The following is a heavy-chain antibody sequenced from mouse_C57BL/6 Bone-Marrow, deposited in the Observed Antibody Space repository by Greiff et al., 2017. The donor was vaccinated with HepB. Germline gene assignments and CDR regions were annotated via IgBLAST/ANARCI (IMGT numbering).Heavy chain of an antibody. J-gene: IGHJ2*01. V-gene: IGHV1-81*01. CDR3: APRYYYFDY. CDR2: IYPRSGNT. D-gene: IGHD2-1*01. CDR1: GYTFTSYG. Sequence: VKLVESGAELARPGASVKLSCKASGYTFTSYGISWVKQRTGQGLEWIGEIYPRSGNTYYNEKFKGKATLTADKSSSTAYMELRSLTSEDSAVYFCAPRYYYFDYWGQGTTLTVSS.